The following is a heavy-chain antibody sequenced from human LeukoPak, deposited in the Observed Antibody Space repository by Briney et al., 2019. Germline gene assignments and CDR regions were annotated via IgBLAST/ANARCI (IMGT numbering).Heavy chain of an antibody. CDR3: ARALYSSSTPEVAYYYMDV. V-gene: IGHV1-2*02. CDR2: INPQSGDT. CDR1: GYTFTGYY. Sequence: GASVKVSCKTSGYTFTGYYMQWVRQAPGQGLEWMGWINPQSGDTNYAQKFQGRVTMTWDTSISSVYMELSSLRFDDTAVYYCARALYSSSTPEVAYYYMDVWGKGTTVTVSS. D-gene: IGHD6-6*01. J-gene: IGHJ6*03.